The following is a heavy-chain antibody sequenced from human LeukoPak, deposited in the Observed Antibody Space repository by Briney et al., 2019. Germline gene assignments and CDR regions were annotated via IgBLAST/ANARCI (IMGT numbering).Heavy chain of an antibody. CDR3: ARRGSGGCFDY. J-gene: IGHJ4*02. V-gene: IGHV3-30-3*01. D-gene: IGHD6-19*01. CDR1: GFTFNTYT. Sequence: GGSLRLSCAASGFTFNTYTIHWVRQAPGKGLEWMAVISYDESNRYYADSVKGRFTISRDNSKNTLYLQMNSLRAEDTAVYYCARRGSGGCFDYWGQGTLVTVSS. CDR2: ISYDESNR.